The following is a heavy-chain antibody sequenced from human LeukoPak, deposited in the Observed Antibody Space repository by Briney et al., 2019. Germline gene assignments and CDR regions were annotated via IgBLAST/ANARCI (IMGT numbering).Heavy chain of an antibody. J-gene: IGHJ4*02. D-gene: IGHD6-13*01. CDR2: ISSSSSYI. CDR1: GFTFSSYS. Sequence: GSLRLSCAASGFTFSSYSMNWVRQAPGKGLEWVSSISSSSSYIYYADSVKGRFTISRDNAKNSLYLQMNSLRAEDTAVYYCASGSGAAAGTEWGQGTLVTVSS. V-gene: IGHV3-21*01. CDR3: ASGSGAAAGTE.